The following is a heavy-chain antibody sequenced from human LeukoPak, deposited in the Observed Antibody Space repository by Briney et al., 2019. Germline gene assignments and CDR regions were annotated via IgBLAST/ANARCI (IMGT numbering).Heavy chain of an antibody. V-gene: IGHV7-4-1*02. J-gene: IGHJ5*02. CDR3: ANENWFDP. CDR1: GYTFIAYY. Sequence: ASVKVSCKASGYTFIAYYIHWVRQAPGQGLEWMGWINTNTGNPTYAQGFTGRFVFSLDTSVSTAYLQISSLKAEDTAVYYCANENWFDPWGQGTLVTVSS. CDR2: INTNTGNP.